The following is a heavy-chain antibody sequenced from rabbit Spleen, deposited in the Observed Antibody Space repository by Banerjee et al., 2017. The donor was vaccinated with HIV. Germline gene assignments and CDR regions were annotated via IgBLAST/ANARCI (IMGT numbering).Heavy chain of an antibody. CDR2: IYTGNGNT. Sequence: QEQLVESGGGLVQPGASLKLTCTASGFSFSRGYDMCWVRQAPGKGLEWIACIYTGNGNTYYASWAKGRFTISKTSSTTVTLQMTSLTVADTATYFCARDAGSGAYIDGYFNLWGQGTLVTVS. CDR1: GFSFSRGYD. J-gene: IGHJ4*01. V-gene: IGHV1S45*01. D-gene: IGHD8-1*01. CDR3: ARDAGSGAYIDGYFNL.